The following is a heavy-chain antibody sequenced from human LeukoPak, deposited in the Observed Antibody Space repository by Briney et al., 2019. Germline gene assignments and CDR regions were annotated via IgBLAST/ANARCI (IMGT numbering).Heavy chain of an antibody. V-gene: IGHV1-2*02. J-gene: IGHJ6*03. CDR2: INPNSGGT. CDR3: ARGMYDYDYVWGAQQKYYYYYMDV. CDR1: GYTFTGYY. Sequence: ASVKVSCKASGYTFTGYYMHWVRQAPGQGLEWMGWINPNSGGTNYAQKFQGRVTMTRDTSISTAYMELSRLRSDDTAVYYCARGMYDYDYVWGAQQKYYYYYMDVWGKGTTVTISS. D-gene: IGHD3-16*01.